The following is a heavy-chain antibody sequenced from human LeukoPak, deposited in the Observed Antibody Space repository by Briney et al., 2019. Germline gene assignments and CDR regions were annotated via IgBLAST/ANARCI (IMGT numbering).Heavy chain of an antibody. D-gene: IGHD3-10*01. CDR1: GGSISSYY. CDR2: IYYSGST. J-gene: IGHJ6*03. V-gene: IGHV4-59*01. CDR3: ARGNPEENGVLLWFGELFPFKLYYYYMDV. Sequence: SETLSLTCTVSGGSISSYYWSWIRQPPGKGLEWIGYIYYSGSTNYNPSLKSRVTISVDTSKNQFSLKLSSVTAADTAVYYCARGNPEENGVLLWFGELFPFKLYYYYMDVWGKGTTVTVSS.